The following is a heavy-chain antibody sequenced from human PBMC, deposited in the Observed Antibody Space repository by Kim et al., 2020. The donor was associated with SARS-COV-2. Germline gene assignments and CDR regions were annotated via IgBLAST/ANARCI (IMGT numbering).Heavy chain of an antibody. CDR1: GYTFTSYY. CDR3: ARGSPVYYDILTGDYRDY. Sequence: ASVKVSCKASGYTFTSYYMHWVRQAPGQGLEWMGIINPSGGSTSYAQKFQGRVTMTRDTSTSTVYMELSSLRSEDTAVYYCARGSPVYYDILTGDYRDYWGQGTLVTVSS. CDR2: INPSGGST. V-gene: IGHV1-46*01. D-gene: IGHD3-9*01. J-gene: IGHJ4*02.